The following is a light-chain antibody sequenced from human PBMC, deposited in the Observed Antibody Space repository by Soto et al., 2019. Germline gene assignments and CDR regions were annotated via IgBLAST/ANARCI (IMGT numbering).Light chain of an antibody. CDR1: TSNIGSNY. CDR3: AAWDDSLSGVV. Sequence: QPVLTQPPSASGTPGQRVTISCSGSTSNIGSNYVYWYQQFPGMAPKLLIFGNNQRPSGVPDRFSGSKSGTSASLAISGLRSEDEADYYCAAWDDSLSGVVFGGGTKLTVL. J-gene: IGLJ2*01. V-gene: IGLV1-47*01. CDR2: GNN.